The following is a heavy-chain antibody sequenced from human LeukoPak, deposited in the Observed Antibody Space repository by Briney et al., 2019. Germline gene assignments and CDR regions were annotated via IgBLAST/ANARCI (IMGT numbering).Heavy chain of an antibody. D-gene: IGHD3-16*01. CDR1: GYTLTELS. V-gene: IGHV1-24*01. Sequence: ASVKVSCKVSGYTLTELSMHWVRQAPGKGLEWMGGFDPEDGETIYAQKFQGRVTMTKDTSTDTAYVELSSLRSEDTAVYYCATLFWVTGDYWGQGTLVTVSS. CDR3: ATLFWVTGDY. CDR2: FDPEDGET. J-gene: IGHJ4*02.